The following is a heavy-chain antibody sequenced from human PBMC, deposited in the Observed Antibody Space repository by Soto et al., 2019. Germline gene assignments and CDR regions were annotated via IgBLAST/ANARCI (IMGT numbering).Heavy chain of an antibody. J-gene: IGHJ4*02. D-gene: IGHD6-13*01. Sequence: SVKVSCKASGGTFSSYAISWVRQAPGQGLEWMGGIIPIFGTANYAQKFQGRVTITADESTSTAYMELSSLRSEDTAMYYCARVERPGIAAAGFDYWGQGTLVTVSS. V-gene: IGHV1-69*13. CDR3: ARVERPGIAAAGFDY. CDR1: GGTFSSYA. CDR2: IIPIFGTA.